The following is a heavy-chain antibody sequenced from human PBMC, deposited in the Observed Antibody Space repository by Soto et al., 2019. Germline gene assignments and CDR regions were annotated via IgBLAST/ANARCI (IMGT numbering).Heavy chain of an antibody. CDR2: ISGSGGST. CDR3: AKEYCIWGRCPRGDYYYHVMDV. J-gene: IGHJ6*02. D-gene: IGHD3-16*01. V-gene: IGHV3-23*01. Sequence: GGSRRLSCAASGCTFSSYAMSWVRQAPGKGLEWVSAISGSGGSTSYADSAKGRFTISRDNSKNTLYLQMNSLRAEDTAVYYCAKEYCIWGRCPRGDYYYHVMDVWGQGTTVTVSS. CDR1: GCTFSSYA.